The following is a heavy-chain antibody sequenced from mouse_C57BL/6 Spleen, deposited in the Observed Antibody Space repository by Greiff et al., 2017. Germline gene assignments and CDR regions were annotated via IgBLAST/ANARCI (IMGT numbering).Heavy chain of an antibody. D-gene: IGHD2-3*01. CDR2: INPSNGGT. CDR1: GYTFTSYW. V-gene: IGHV1-53*01. J-gene: IGHJ3*01. CDR3: ARTNGYYVGWFAY. Sequence: VQLQQPGTELVKPGASVKLSCKASGYTFTSYWMHWVKQRPGQGLEWIGNINPSNGGTNYNEKFKSKATLTVDKSSSTAYMQLSSLTSEDSAVYYCARTNGYYVGWFAYWGQGTLVTVSA.